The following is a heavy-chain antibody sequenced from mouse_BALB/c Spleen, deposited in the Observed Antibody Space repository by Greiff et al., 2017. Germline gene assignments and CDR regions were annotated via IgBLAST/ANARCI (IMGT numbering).Heavy chain of an antibody. CDR3: APYGSSYGYMDY. J-gene: IGHJ4*01. CDR1: GFNIQDTY. CDR2: IDPSNSNT. V-gene: IGHV14-3*02. D-gene: IGHD1-1*01. Sequence: EVKLVESGAELVKPGASVKLSCKASGFNIQDTYMNWVKQRPEQGLEWIGRIDPSNSNTKYDPEFKGTATITADTSSNTAYLQRSSLTSEDTAVYNCAPYGSSYGYMDYWGEGTSVTVSS.